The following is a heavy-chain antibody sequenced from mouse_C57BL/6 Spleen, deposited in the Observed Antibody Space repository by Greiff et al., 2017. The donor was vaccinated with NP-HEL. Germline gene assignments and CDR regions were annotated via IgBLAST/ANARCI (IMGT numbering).Heavy chain of an antibody. CDR3: ARRGGFTGDY. CDR1: GYTFTSYW. V-gene: IGHV1-50*01. J-gene: IGHJ2*01. D-gene: IGHD1-1*01. Sequence: QVQLKQPGAELVKPGASVKLSCKASGYTFTSYWMQWVKQRPGQGLEWIGEIDPSDSYTNYNQKFKGKATLTVDTSSSTAYMQLSSLTSEDSAVYYCARRGGFTGDYWGQGTTLTVSS. CDR2: IDPSDSYT.